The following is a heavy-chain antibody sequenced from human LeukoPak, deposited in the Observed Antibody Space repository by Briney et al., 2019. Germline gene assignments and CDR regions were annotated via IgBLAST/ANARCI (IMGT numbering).Heavy chain of an antibody. CDR1: GGSISSSSYY. CDR2: INHSGST. J-gene: IGHJ4*02. Sequence: SETLSLTCTVSGGSISSSSYYWSWIRQPPGKGLEWIGEINHSGSTNYNPSLKSRVTISVDTSKNQFSLKLSSVTAADTAVYYCATSTVTEHSDYWGQGTLVTVSS. D-gene: IGHD4-17*01. V-gene: IGHV4-39*07. CDR3: ATSTVTEHSDY.